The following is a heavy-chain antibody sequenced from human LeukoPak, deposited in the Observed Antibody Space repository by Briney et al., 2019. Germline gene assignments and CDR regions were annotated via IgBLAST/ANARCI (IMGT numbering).Heavy chain of an antibody. CDR2: IAYDGSNK. V-gene: IGHV3-30-3*01. CDR1: GFTFSKYA. J-gene: IGHJ3*02. CDR3: ARTTYSYNFADAFGI. D-gene: IGHD5-18*01. Sequence: GRSLRLSCAASGFTFSKYAMHWVRQAPVKGLEWVAVIAYDGSNKYYAESVKGRFTISRDTSKNTLFLQMNSLRAEDTAVYYCARTTYSYNFADAFGIWGQGTMVTVSS.